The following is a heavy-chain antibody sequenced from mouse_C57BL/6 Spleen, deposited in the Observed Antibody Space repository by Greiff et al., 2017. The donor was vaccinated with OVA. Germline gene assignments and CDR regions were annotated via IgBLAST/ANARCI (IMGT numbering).Heavy chain of an antibody. Sequence: EVQLQESGPGLVKPSQSLSLTCSVTGYSITSGYYWNWLRQFPGNKLEWMGYISYDGSNNYNPSLKNRISITRDTSKNQFFLKLNSVTTEDTATYYCAREGVYYYGSSYEDAMDYWGQGTSVTVSS. CDR2: ISYDGSN. D-gene: IGHD1-1*01. CDR3: AREGVYYYGSSYEDAMDY. V-gene: IGHV3-6*01. J-gene: IGHJ4*01. CDR1: GYSITSGYY.